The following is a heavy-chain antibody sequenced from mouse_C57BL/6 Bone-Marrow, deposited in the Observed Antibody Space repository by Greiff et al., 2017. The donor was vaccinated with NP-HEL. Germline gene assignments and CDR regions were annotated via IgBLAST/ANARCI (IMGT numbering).Heavy chain of an antibody. J-gene: IGHJ3*01. V-gene: IGHV5-17*01. D-gene: IGHD6-2*01. CDR2: ISSGSSTI. Sequence: EVQLVESGGGLVKPGGSLKLSCAASGFTFSDYGMHWVRQAPEKGLEWVAYISSGSSTIYYADTVKGRFTISRDNAKNTLFLQMTSLRSEDTAMDYCARGRASAWFAYWGQGTLVTVSA. CDR3: ARGRASAWFAY. CDR1: GFTFSDYG.